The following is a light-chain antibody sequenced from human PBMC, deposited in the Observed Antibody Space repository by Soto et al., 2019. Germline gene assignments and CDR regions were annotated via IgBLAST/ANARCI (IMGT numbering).Light chain of an antibody. Sequence: DIQMTQSPSSLSAYVGDRVSVTCRASQSISTYLYWYQQKPGNAPKLLIYAASRLETGVPARFSGSGSGTDVTLTISSLRPEDFAPYCWQQSYTTPCTVGTGHKVDI. CDR3: QQSYTTPCT. V-gene: IGKV1-39*01. J-gene: IGKJ3*01. CDR2: AAS. CDR1: QSISTY.